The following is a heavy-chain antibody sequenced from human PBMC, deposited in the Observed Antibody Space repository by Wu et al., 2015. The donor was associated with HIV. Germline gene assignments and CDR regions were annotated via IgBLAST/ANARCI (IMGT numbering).Heavy chain of an antibody. J-gene: IGHJ6*02. CDR2: IIPIFGTA. V-gene: IGHV1-69*05. Sequence: QVQLVQSGREVKKPGSSVKVSCKASGGTFSSYAISWVRQAPGQGLEWMGGIIPIFGTANYAQKFQGRVTITTDESTSTAYMELSSLRSEDTAVYYCARDVYCSGGSCYRPYYYYGMDVWGQGTTVTVSS. CDR1: GGTFSSYA. D-gene: IGHD2-15*01. CDR3: ARDVYCSGGSCYRPYYYYGMDV.